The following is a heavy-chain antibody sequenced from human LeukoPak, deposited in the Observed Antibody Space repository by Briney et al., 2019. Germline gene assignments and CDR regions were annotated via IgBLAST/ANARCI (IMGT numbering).Heavy chain of an antibody. D-gene: IGHD2-15*01. CDR2: ISYDGSNK. V-gene: IGHV3-30-3*01. J-gene: IGHJ4*02. Sequence: GRSLRLSCAASGFTFSSYAMHWVRQAPGKGLEWVAVISYDGSNKYYADSVKGRFTISRDNSKNTLYLQMNSLRAEDTAVYYCARDQVVVVVAATFDYWGQGTLVTVSS. CDR3: ARDQVVVVVAATFDY. CDR1: GFTFSSYA.